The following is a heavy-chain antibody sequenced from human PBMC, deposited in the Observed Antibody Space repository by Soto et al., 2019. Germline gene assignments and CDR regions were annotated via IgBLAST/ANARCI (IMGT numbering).Heavy chain of an antibody. D-gene: IGHD3-9*01. CDR1: GFLFGNYG. Sequence: GGSLRLSCAVSGFLFGNYGMHWVRQAPGKGLEWVAVISYDGNNKYYGDSVKGRFTISRDNSKNTLYLQMNSLRAEDTAVYYCAKDLIGRDYDILTGPNWFDPWGQGTLVTVSS. CDR3: AKDLIGRDYDILTGPNWFDP. J-gene: IGHJ5*02. CDR2: ISYDGNNK. V-gene: IGHV3-30*18.